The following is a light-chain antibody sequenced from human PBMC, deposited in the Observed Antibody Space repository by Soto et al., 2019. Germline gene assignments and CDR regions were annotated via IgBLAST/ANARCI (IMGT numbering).Light chain of an antibody. V-gene: IGKV1-39*01. Sequence: DIQMTQSPSSLSASVGDRVTITCRASQSISISLNWYQQKPWKAPNLLIYAASSLQSGVPSRFSGSGSGTDFPLTTSSPQPEDLSIYYSQQSYSTPPSFGQWTKVEIK. CDR1: QSISIS. J-gene: IGKJ1*01. CDR2: AAS. CDR3: QQSYSTPPS.